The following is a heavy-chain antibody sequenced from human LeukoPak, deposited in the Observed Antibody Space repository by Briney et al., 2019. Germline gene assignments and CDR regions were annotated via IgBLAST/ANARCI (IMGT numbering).Heavy chain of an antibody. CDR2: ISSTGTYI. D-gene: IGHD1-14*01. V-gene: IGHV3-21*01. J-gene: IGHJ5*02. CDR3: VKEYFGKLDP. Sequence: MSGGSLRLSCAASGFTFSSYTMNWVRQAPGKGLEWVSSISSTGTYIYYADSVKGRFTISRDNAKNSLYLQMNSLRVEDTAVYYCVKEYFGKLDPWGQGTLVTVSS. CDR1: GFTFSSYT.